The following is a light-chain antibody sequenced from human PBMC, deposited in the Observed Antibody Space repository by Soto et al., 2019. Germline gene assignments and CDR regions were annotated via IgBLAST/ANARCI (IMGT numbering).Light chain of an antibody. J-gene: IGLJ1*01. CDR1: SSDVGDYNY. V-gene: IGLV2-14*01. CDR2: EVS. Sequence: QSVLAHPASLSVSPGQSITISFPGTSSDVGDYNYVSWYQQYPGKAPKLMIYEVSNRALGVSNRFSGSKSGNTASLTISGLQAEDEADYYCTSYTSSSTLDVFGTGTKVTVL. CDR3: TSYTSSSTLDV.